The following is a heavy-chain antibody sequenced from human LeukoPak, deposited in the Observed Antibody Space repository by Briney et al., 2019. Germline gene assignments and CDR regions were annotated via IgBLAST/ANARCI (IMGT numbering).Heavy chain of an antibody. CDR3: ARGILLRYFDWSYYYYYMDV. J-gene: IGHJ6*03. Sequence: SETLSLTCAVYGGSFSGCYWSWIRQPPGKGLEWIGEINHSGSTNYNPSLKSRVTISVDTSKNQFSLKLSSVTAADTAVYYCARGILLRYFDWSYYYYYMDVWGKGTTVTVSS. V-gene: IGHV4-34*01. CDR1: GGSFSGCY. CDR2: INHSGST. D-gene: IGHD3-9*01.